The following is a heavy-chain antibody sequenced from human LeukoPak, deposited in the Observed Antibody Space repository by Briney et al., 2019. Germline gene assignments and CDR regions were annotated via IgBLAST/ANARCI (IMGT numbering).Heavy chain of an antibody. D-gene: IGHD6-13*01. CDR1: GYSFTSYW. CDR2: IDPSDSYT. Sequence: GESLKISRQGSGYSFTSYWISRVRPMPGKGLEWVGRIDPSDSYTNYSPSFEGHVTISADKSISTAYLQWSSLKASDIATYYCARHYGAAGDFDYWGQGTLVTVSS. CDR3: ARHYGAAGDFDY. J-gene: IGHJ4*02. V-gene: IGHV5-10-1*01.